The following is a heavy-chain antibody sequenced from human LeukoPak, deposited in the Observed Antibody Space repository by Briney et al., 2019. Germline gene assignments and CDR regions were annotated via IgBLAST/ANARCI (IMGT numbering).Heavy chain of an antibody. CDR1: GGTFSSYA. CDR2: IIPIFGTA. CDR3: ARATYYYGSGSYYLTPIFDY. V-gene: IGHV1-69*13. D-gene: IGHD3-10*01. Sequence: ASVKVSCKASGGTFSSYAISWVRQAPGQGLEWMGGIIPIFGTANYAQKFQGRVTITADESTSTAYMELSSLRSEDTAVYYCARATYYYGSGSYYLTPIFDYWGQGTLDTVSS. J-gene: IGHJ4*02.